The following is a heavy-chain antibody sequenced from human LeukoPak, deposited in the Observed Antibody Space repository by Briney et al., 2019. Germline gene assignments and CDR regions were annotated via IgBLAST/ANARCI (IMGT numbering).Heavy chain of an antibody. CDR2: IYPGDSDT. CDR1: GYSFTGYW. D-gene: IGHD6-19*01. CDR3: ARQRWLAADAFDI. Sequence: GESLKISCKGSGYSFTGYWIGWVRQMPGKGLEWMGIIYPGDSDTRYSPSFQGQVTISADKSISTAYLQWSSLKASDSAMYYCARQRWLAADAFDIWGQGTMVTVSS. J-gene: IGHJ3*02. V-gene: IGHV5-51*01.